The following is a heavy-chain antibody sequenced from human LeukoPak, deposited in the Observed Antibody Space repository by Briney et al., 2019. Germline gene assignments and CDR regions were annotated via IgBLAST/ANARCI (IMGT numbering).Heavy chain of an antibody. V-gene: IGHV3-21*01. J-gene: IGHJ4*02. CDR1: GFSFSDYS. D-gene: IGHD3-3*01. CDR2: ISSRGTHM. Sequence: GGSLRPSCAASGFSFSDYSLSWVRQAPGKGLEWVSFISSRGTHMYYLDSVKGRFTISRDNSKNPLYLQTNSLKPEDTAVYYCAKEPSSGAILEWLLGAAYFDYWGQGTLVTVSS. CDR3: AKEPSSGAILEWLLGAAYFDY.